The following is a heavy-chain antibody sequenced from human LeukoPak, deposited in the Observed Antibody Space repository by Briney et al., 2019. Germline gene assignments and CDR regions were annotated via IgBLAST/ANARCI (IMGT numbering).Heavy chain of an antibody. CDR3: ARAYGAQLGY. CDR2: IYPGDSDT. D-gene: IGHD4-17*01. J-gene: IGHJ4*02. V-gene: IGHV5-51*01. CDR1: GSTFTSYW. Sequence: GEALKISCKGSGSTFTSYWIAWGRQVPGKGLEWMGIIYPGDSDTRYSPSFQGQVTISADKSISTAYLQWSSLKASDTAMYYCARAYGAQLGYWGQGTLVTVSS.